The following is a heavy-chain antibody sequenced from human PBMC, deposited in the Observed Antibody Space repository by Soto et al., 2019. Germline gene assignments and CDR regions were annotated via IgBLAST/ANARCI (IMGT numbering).Heavy chain of an antibody. CDR3: ARGLGYGDFLLYMDV. Sequence: ASVKVSCKASGYTFTSYGISWVRQAPGQGLEWMGWISAYNGNTKYSQKFQGRVTITRDTSASTAYMELSSLRSEDTAVYYCARGLGYGDFLLYMDVWGQGTTVTVSS. CDR2: ISAYNGNT. J-gene: IGHJ6*02. V-gene: IGHV1-18*01. D-gene: IGHD4-17*01. CDR1: GYTFTSYG.